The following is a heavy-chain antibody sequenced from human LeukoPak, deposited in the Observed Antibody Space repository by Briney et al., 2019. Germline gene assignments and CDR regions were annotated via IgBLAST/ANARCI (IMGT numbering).Heavy chain of an antibody. CDR3: ARDQPYGWYSLVGYYGMDV. D-gene: IGHD6-19*01. CDR1: GGSISSYY. J-gene: IGHJ6*02. V-gene: IGHV4-59*01. Sequence: PSETLSLTCTVSGGSISSYYWSWIRRPPGKGLEWIGYIYYSGSTNYNPSLKSRVTISVDTSKDQFSLKLSSVTAADTAVYYCARDQPYGWYSLVGYYGMDVWGQGTTVTVSS. CDR2: IYYSGST.